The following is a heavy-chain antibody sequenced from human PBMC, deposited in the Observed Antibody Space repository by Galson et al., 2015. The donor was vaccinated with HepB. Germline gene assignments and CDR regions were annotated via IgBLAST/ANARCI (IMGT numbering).Heavy chain of an antibody. CDR2: ISAYNGNT. Sequence: SVKVSCKASGYTFTSYGISWVRQAPGQGLEWMGWISAYNGNTNYAQKLQGRDTMTTDTSTSTAYMELSSLRSEDTAVYYCARDRQFLNGDYFMDYWGQGILITVSS. V-gene: IGHV1-18*04. D-gene: IGHD4-17*01. CDR1: GYTFTSYG. J-gene: IGHJ4*02. CDR3: ARDRQFLNGDYFMDY.